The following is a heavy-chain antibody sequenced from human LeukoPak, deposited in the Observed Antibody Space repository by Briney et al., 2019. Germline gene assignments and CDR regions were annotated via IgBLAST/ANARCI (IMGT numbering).Heavy chain of an antibody. Sequence: SQTLSLTCAVSGGSISNGGYSWSWIRQPPGKGLEWIGYIYHSGSTYYNPSLKSRVTISVDRSKNQFSLKLSSVTAADTAVYYCARKGLGGDLFDYWGQGTLVTVSS. D-gene: IGHD4-17*01. J-gene: IGHJ4*02. CDR2: IYHSGST. CDR1: GGSISNGGYS. V-gene: IGHV4-30-2*01. CDR3: ARKGLGGDLFDY.